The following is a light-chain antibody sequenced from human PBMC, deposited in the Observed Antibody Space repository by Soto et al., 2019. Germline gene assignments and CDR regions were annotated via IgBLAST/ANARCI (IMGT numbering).Light chain of an antibody. J-gene: IGKJ4*02. CDR3: QQYNNWPLT. CDR2: DAS. V-gene: IGKV3D-15*01. Sequence: TQSPATLSLSPGARATPSCRGTRSSANSYLAWYQQKPGQAPRVLIYDASIRATGFPARFSGSGSGTEFTLTISSLQSEDFAVYYCQQYNNWPLTVGGGTKVDIK. CDR1: RSSANSY.